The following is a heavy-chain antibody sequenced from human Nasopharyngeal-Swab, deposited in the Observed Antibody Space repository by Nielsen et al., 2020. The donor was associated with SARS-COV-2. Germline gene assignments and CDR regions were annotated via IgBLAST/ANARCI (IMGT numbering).Heavy chain of an antibody. J-gene: IGHJ3*02. CDR1: GGTFSSYA. D-gene: IGHD3-3*01. Sequence: SVKVSCKASGGTFSSYAISWVRQAPGQGLEWMGGIIPIFGTANYAQKFQGRVTITADESTSTAYMELSSLRSEDTAVYYCASTYDFWSGYFFRSAFDIWGQGTMVTVSS. V-gene: IGHV1-69*13. CDR2: IIPIFGTA. CDR3: ASTYDFWSGYFFRSAFDI.